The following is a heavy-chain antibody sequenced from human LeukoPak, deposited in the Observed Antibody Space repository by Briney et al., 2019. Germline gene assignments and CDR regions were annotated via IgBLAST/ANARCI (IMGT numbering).Heavy chain of an antibody. D-gene: IGHD1-26*01. J-gene: IGHJ4*02. CDR3: ARERAKPVGERDY. Sequence: SETLSLTCTVSGGSISSGGYYWSWIRQPPGKGLEWIGYIYHSGSTYYNPSLKSRVTISVDRSKNQFSLKLSSVTAADTAVYYCARERAKPVGERDYWGQGTLVTVSS. V-gene: IGHV4-30-2*01. CDR1: GGSISSGGYY. CDR2: IYHSGST.